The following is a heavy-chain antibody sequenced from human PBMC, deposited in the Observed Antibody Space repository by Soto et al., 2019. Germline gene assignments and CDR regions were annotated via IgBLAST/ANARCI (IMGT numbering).Heavy chain of an antibody. CDR1: GGSISSYY. V-gene: IGHV4-59*01. J-gene: IGHJ4*02. D-gene: IGHD7-27*01. CDR2: IYYNGNT. CDR3: ARSNWYSEY. Sequence: TSETLSLTCTVSGGSISSYYWSWIRQPPGKGLEWIGYIYYNGNTNYNPSLKSRVTMSVDTSKNQFSLKLSSVTAADTAVYYCARSNWYSEYWGQGTLVTVSS.